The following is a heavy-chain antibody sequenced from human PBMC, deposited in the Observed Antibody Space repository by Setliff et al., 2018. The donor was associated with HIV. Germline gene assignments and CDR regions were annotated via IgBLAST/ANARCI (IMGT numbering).Heavy chain of an antibody. CDR1: GGSMSSHY. CDR3: TIPASSLAPN. V-gene: IGHV4-59*04. J-gene: IGHJ4*02. CDR2: MYYSGDT. Sequence: SETLSLTCTVSGGSMSSHYWSWIRQPPGKGLEWIGYMYYSGDTYYNPSLQSRVIISVDTSNNQISLKLTSVTAADTAVYYCTIPASSLAPNWGRGTQVTVSS.